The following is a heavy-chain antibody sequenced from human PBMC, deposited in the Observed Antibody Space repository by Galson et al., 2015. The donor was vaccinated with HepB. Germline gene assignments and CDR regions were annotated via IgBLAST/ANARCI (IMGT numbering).Heavy chain of an antibody. Sequence: SLRLSCAASGFTFTRYAMTWVRQAPGKGLEWVSRITSSGAETYYTDSVKGRFTISRGNSKNILLLQLNSLRVEDTAVYYCAKDGVMVAANPYHFHYWGQGTLVTVSS. V-gene: IGHV3-23*01. CDR1: GFTFTRYA. J-gene: IGHJ4*02. CDR3: AKDGVMVAANPYHFHY. CDR2: ITSSGAET. D-gene: IGHD2-15*01.